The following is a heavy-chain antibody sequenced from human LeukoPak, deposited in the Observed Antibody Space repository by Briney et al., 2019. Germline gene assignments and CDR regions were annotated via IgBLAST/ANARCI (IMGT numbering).Heavy chain of an antibody. D-gene: IGHD3-9*01. J-gene: IGHJ5*02. CDR1: GGSISSSNYY. CDR2: INHSGST. V-gene: IGHV4-39*07. Sequence: SETLSLTCTVSGGSISSSNYYWGWIRQPPGKGLEWIGEINHSGSTNYNPSLKSRVTISVDTSKNQFSLKLSSVTAADTAVYYCARGPWRGYYDILTHHRPLGFDPWGQGTLVTVSS. CDR3: ARGPWRGYYDILTHHRPLGFDP.